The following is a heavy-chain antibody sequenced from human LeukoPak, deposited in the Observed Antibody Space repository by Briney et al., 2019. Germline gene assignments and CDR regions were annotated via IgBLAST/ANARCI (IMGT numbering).Heavy chain of an antibody. Sequence: GRSLRLSCAASGFTFSSYGMQWVRQAPGMGPEWVSVISHDGTVRHYAGSVKGRFTISRDSSTNRLYLQMDSLRTEDTAVYYCAKEGSQYASSWFDHWGQGTLVTVSS. J-gene: IGHJ5*02. D-gene: IGHD2-2*01. CDR2: ISHDGTVR. CDR1: GFTFSSYG. CDR3: AKEGSQYASSWFDH. V-gene: IGHV3-30*18.